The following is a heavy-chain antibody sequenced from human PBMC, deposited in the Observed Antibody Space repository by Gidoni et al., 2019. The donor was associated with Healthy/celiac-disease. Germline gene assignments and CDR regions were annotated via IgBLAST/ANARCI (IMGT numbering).Heavy chain of an antibody. CDR3: ARRVGAKRGGFDP. Sequence: QLQLQESGPGLVKPSETLSLTCTVSGGSISSSSYYWGWIRQPPGKGLEWIGSIYYSGSTYYNPSLKSRVTISVDTSKNQFSLKLSSVTAADTAVYYCARRVGAKRGGFDPWGQGTLVTVSS. J-gene: IGHJ5*02. D-gene: IGHD1-26*01. CDR2: IYYSGST. CDR1: GGSISSSSYY. V-gene: IGHV4-39*01.